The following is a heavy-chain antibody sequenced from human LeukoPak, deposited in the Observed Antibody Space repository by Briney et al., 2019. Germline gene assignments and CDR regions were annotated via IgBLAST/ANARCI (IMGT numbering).Heavy chain of an antibody. D-gene: IGHD3-22*01. CDR1: GFTFSGSA. CDR2: IFTKADNYAT. V-gene: IGHV3-73*01. Sequence: GSLKLSCAASGFTFSGSAMHWVRQAPGKGLEWVGRIFTKADNYATAYAASLKGRFTISRDDSKNTAYLQINSLKTEDTAVYYCAKQDSSGHLSSFDYWGQGTLVTVSS. J-gene: IGHJ4*02. CDR3: AKQDSSGHLSSFDY.